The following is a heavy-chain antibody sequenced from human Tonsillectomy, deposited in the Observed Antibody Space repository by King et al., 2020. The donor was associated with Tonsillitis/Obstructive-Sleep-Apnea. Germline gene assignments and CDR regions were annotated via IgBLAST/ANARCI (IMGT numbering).Heavy chain of an antibody. D-gene: IGHD1-14*01. Sequence: VQLQQWGAGLLKPSEPLSLTCAVYGGSFSGYYWSWIRQPPGKGLEWIGEINHSGSTNYNPSLKSRVTISVDTSKNQFSLNLSSVTAADTAVYYCARLRNWIRFDPWGQGTLVTVSS. V-gene: IGHV4-34*01. CDR2: INHSGST. J-gene: IGHJ5*02. CDR3: ARLRNWIRFDP. CDR1: GGSFSGYY.